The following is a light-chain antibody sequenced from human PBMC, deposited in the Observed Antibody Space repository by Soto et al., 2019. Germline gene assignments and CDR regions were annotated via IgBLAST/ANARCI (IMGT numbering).Light chain of an antibody. CDR3: SSFTTSDTWV. Sequence: QSALTQPASVSGSPGQSIIISCTGTSTDVGAYNHVSWYQQHPGKAPKLIIYEVTDRPSGVSNRFSGSKSDNTASLTISGLQAEDEADYYCSSFTTSDTWVFGGGTKVTVL. CDR1: STDVGAYNH. CDR2: EVT. J-gene: IGLJ3*02. V-gene: IGLV2-14*01.